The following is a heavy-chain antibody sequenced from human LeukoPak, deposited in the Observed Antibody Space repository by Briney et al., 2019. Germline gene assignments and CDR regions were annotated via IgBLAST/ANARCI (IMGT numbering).Heavy chain of an antibody. J-gene: IGHJ4*02. CDR2: ISGGGGTT. V-gene: IGHV3-23*01. D-gene: IGHD5-12*01. Sequence: GGSLRLSCAASGFTFSSYWMSWVRQAPGKGLQWVSTISGGGGTTFYADSVKGRFTMSRDNSRNTLFLLMNSLRAEDTAVYYCAKDSGYDSRYYFDYWGQGTLVTVSS. CDR3: AKDSGYDSRYYFDY. CDR1: GFTFSSYW.